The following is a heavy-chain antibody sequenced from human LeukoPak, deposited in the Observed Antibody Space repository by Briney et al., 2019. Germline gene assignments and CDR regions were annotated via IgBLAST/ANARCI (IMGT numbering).Heavy chain of an antibody. CDR1: GFTFSSYS. V-gene: IGHV3-21*01. J-gene: IGHJ4*02. Sequence: GGSLRLSCAASGFTFSSYSMNWVRQAPGKGLEWVSSISSSSSYIYYADSVKGRFTISRDNAKNSLYLQMNSLRAEDTAVYYCVTDKDWNVRQLASFDYWGQGTLVTVSS. CDR2: ISSSSSYI. D-gene: IGHD6-13*01. CDR3: VTDKDWNVRQLASFDY.